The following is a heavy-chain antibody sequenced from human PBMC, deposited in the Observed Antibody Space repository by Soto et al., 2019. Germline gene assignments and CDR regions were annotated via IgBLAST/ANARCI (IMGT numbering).Heavy chain of an antibody. V-gene: IGHV3-74*01. CDR3: ARDLGYYDILTGYNLFDY. CDR1: GFTFSSYW. Sequence: GGSLRLSCAASGFTFSSYWMHWVRQAPGKGLVWVSRINSDGSSTSYADSVKGRFTISRDNAKNTLDLQMNSLRAEDTAVYYCARDLGYYDILTGYNLFDYWGQGTLVPVSS. D-gene: IGHD3-9*01. CDR2: INSDGSST. J-gene: IGHJ4*02.